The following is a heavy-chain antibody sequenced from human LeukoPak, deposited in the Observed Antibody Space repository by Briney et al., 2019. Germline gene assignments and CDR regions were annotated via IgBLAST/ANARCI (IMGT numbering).Heavy chain of an antibody. D-gene: IGHD4-17*01. CDR1: GGSFSGYY. CDR2: INHSGST. V-gene: IGHV4-34*01. CDR3: ARGRYGWFDP. J-gene: IGHJ5*02. Sequence: SETLSLTCAVYGGSFSGYYWSWIRQPLGKGLEWIGEINHSGSTNYNPSLKSRVTISVDTSKNQFSLKLSSVTAADTAVYYCARGRYGWFDPWGQGTLVTVSS.